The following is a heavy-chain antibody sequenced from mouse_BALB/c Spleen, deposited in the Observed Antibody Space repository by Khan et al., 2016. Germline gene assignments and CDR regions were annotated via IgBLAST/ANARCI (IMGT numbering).Heavy chain of an antibody. J-gene: IGHJ3*01. CDR3: ARRDDYDGFAY. V-gene: IGHV9-2-1*01. CDR1: GYTFTDYS. CDR2: INTETGEP. Sequence: QIQLVQSGPELKKPGETVKISCKASGYTFTDYSMHWVKQAPGQGLKWMGWINTETGEPKYADDFKGRFAFSLETSASTAYLQINNLKNEDTATYFGARRDDYDGFAYWGQGTLVTVSA. D-gene: IGHD2-4*01.